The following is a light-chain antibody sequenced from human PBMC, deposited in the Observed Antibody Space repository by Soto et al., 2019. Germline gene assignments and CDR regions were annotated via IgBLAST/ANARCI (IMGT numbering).Light chain of an antibody. J-gene: IGLJ1*01. Sequence: SVVSHPVSVSGSPGPSITISCTGTSGDVGGYNYVSWYQQHPGKAPKLMIYDVSNRPSGVSNRFSGSKSGNTASLTTSGLQVEDEADYYCNSYTSSSTYVFGTGTKVTVL. CDR2: DVS. CDR3: NSYTSSSTYV. V-gene: IGLV2-14*03. CDR1: SGDVGGYNY.